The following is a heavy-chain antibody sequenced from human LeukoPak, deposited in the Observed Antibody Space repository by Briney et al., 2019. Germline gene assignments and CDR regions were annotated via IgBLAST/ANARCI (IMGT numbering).Heavy chain of an antibody. CDR1: GLTVSSNF. CDR3: VRDDDRPDNGLDY. Sequence: QTGGSLRLSCAATGLTVSSNFMSWVRQAPGKGLEWVSVIYGGGSTYYADSVKGRFTISRDTPKNTLYLQMNSLRAEDTAVYYCVRDDDRPDNGLDYWGQGTLVTVSS. CDR2: IYGGGST. J-gene: IGHJ4*02. V-gene: IGHV3-53*01. D-gene: IGHD3-22*01.